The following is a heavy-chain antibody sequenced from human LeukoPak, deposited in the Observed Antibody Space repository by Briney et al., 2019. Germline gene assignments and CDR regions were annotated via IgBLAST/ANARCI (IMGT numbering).Heavy chain of an antibody. CDR1: GYSISSGYY. V-gene: IGHV4-38-2*02. J-gene: IGHJ4*02. D-gene: IGHD2-2*03. CDR2: IFHSGST. Sequence: PSETLSLTCTVSGYSISSGYYWGWIRRPPGKGLEWIGSIFHSGSTYYNPSLKSRVTISVDTSKNQFSLKLSSVTAADTAVYYCAVMDIAMIRGFSWGRGTLVIVSS. CDR3: AVMDIAMIRGFS.